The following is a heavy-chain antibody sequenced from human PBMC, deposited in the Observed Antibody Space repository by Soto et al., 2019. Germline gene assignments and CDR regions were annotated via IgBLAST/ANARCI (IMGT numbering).Heavy chain of an antibody. V-gene: IGHV3-23*01. Sequence: VQLLESGGDLVQPGGSLRLSCVASGFTFEIFSMSWVRQAPGKGLQWVSGISATGGSTHYADSVKGRFTISRDNSRKTLYLHLNSLRSEDTATYYCAKSWGDSWQQSAFDMWGQGTMVTVAS. CDR2: ISATGGST. J-gene: IGHJ3*02. D-gene: IGHD3-16*01. CDR3: AKSWGDSWQQSAFDM. CDR1: GFTFEIFS.